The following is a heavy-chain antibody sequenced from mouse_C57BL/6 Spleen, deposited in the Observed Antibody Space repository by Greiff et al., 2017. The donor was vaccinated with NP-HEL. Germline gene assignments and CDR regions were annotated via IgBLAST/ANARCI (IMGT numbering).Heavy chain of an antibody. J-gene: IGHJ4*01. CDR2: IDPSDSYT. CDR1: GYTFTSYW. Sequence: QVQLKESGAELVMPGASVKLSCKASGYTFTSYWMHWVKQRPGQGLEWIGEIDPSDSYTNYNQKFKGKSTLTVDKSSSTAYMQLSSLTSEDSAVYYCARYGLGGYYAMDYWGQGTSVTVSS. V-gene: IGHV1-69*01. CDR3: ARYGLGGYYAMDY. D-gene: IGHD1-1*02.